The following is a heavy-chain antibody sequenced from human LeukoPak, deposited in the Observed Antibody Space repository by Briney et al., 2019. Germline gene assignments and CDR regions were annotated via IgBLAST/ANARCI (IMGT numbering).Heavy chain of an antibody. CDR3: ARTYDFWSPFDY. Sequence: GGSLRLSCAASGFTFSSYAMHWVRQAPGKGLEWVAVISYDGSNKYYADSVKGRLTISRDNSKNTLYLQMNSLRAEDTAVYYCARTYDFWSPFDYWGQGTLVTVSS. J-gene: IGHJ4*02. CDR2: ISYDGSNK. D-gene: IGHD3-3*01. V-gene: IGHV3-30-3*01. CDR1: GFTFSSYA.